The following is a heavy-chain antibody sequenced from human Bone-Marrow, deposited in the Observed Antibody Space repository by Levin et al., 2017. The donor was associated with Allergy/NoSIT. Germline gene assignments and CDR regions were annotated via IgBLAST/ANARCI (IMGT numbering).Heavy chain of an antibody. CDR2: IGTAGDT. J-gene: IGHJ3*02. CDR1: GFTFSTYD. V-gene: IGHV3-13*01. D-gene: IGHD3-22*01. Sequence: PGGSLRLSCSVSGFTFSTYDMHWVRQATGKSLEWVSAIGTAGDTYYSDSVKGRFTISRENARNSLHLQVNSLRAGDTAVYYCARGRGGYYFDSSGYYFNALDMWGQGTMVTVSS. CDR3: ARGRGGYYFDSSGYYFNALDM.